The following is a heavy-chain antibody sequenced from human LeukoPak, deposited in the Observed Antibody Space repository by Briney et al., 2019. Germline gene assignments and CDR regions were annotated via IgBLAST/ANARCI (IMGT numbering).Heavy chain of an antibody. Sequence: GGSLRLSCAASGFTFSNYAMTWVRQAPGKGLEWVSGISGSGSRTDYADSVKGRFTISRDNSKNTLYLQMNSLRAEDTAIYHCAKDQDPHSYGSGSYAPFDYWGQGTLVTVSS. V-gene: IGHV3-23*01. CDR2: ISGSGSRT. J-gene: IGHJ4*02. CDR3: AKDQDPHSYGSGSYAPFDY. D-gene: IGHD3-10*01. CDR1: GFTFSNYA.